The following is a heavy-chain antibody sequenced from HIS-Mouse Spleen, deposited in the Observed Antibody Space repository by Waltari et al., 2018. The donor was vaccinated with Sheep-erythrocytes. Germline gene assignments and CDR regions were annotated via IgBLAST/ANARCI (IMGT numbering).Heavy chain of an antibody. CDR1: GGSFSGYY. V-gene: IGHV4-34*01. CDR3: ALSVDLAGAFDI. Sequence: QVQLQQWGAGLLKPSETLSLTCAVYGGSFSGYYWSWIRQPPGKGLEWIGEINHRGSTNYNPSLKSRVTISVDTSKNQFSLKLSSVTAADTAVYYCALSVDLAGAFDIWGQGTMVTVSS. J-gene: IGHJ3*02. CDR2: INHRGST. D-gene: IGHD6-19*01.